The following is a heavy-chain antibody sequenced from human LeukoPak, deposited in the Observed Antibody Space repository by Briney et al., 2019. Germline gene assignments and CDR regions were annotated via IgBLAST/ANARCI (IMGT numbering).Heavy chain of an antibody. D-gene: IGHD6-19*01. Sequence: HPGGPLRLSCAASGFTFSSYEMNWVRQAPGKGLEWVSYISGGSSTIYYADSVKGRFTISRDNAKNSLYLQMNSLRAEDTAVYYCARDSSGWYGMVDYWGQGTLVTVSS. CDR1: GFTFSSYE. V-gene: IGHV3-48*03. CDR2: ISGGSSTI. J-gene: IGHJ4*02. CDR3: ARDSSGWYGMVDY.